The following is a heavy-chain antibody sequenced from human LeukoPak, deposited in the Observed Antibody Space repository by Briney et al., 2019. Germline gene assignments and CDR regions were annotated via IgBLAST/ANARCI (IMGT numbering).Heavy chain of an antibody. J-gene: IGHJ4*02. V-gene: IGHV3-30*02. CDR1: GYTFSSYG. CDR3: AKIGWSHHVWVFDY. CDR2: IRYDGSNK. Sequence: GGSLRLSCAASGYTFSSYGMHWVRQAPGKGLEWVAFIRYDGSNKYYADSVKGRFTISRDNSKNTLYLQMNSLRAEDTAVYYCAKIGWSHHVWVFDYWGQGTLVTVSS. D-gene: IGHD2-8*01.